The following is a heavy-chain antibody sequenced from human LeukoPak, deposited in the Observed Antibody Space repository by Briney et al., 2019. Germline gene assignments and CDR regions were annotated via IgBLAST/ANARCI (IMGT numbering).Heavy chain of an antibody. CDR3: ARALFTAMANPTNYYYYGMDV. V-gene: IGHV1-69*01. CDR2: IIPIFGTA. Sequence: SVKVSCKASGGTFSSYAISWVRQAPGQGLEWMGGIIPIFGTANYAQKFQGRVTITADESTSTAYMELSSLRSEDTAVYYCARALFTAMANPTNYYYYGMDVWGQGTTVTVSS. J-gene: IGHJ6*02. D-gene: IGHD5-18*01. CDR1: GGTFSSYA.